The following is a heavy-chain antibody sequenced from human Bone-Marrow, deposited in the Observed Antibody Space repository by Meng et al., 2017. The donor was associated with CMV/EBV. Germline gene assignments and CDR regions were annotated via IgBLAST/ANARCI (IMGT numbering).Heavy chain of an antibody. J-gene: IGHJ6*02. CDR1: GGSISSSDW. CDR2: IYHSGST. D-gene: IGHD5-18*01. CDR3: SYSSNEGLGYYYGMDV. V-gene: IGHV4-4*02. Sequence: SETLSLNCAFSGGSISSSDWWSWVRQPPGKGLEWIGEIYHSGSTNYNPSLKSRVTISVDTSKNQFSLKLSSVTAADTAVYYCSYSSNEGLGYYYGMDVWGQGTTVTVSS.